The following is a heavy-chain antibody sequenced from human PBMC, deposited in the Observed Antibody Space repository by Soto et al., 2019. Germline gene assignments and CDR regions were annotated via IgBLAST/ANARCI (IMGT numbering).Heavy chain of an antibody. D-gene: IGHD2-2*01. CDR2: ISYSGST. CDR1: GGSISSGYYF. J-gene: IGHJ4*02. V-gene: IGHV4-31*03. Sequence: SETLSLTCSVSGGSISSGYYFCTWIRQRPGEGLEWIGYISYSGSTNYNPSLKSRVTISVDTSKNQFSLKLSSVTAADTAVYYCARGTIGYCISTSCPKNYFDYWGQGTLVT. CDR3: ARGTIGYCISTSCPKNYFDY.